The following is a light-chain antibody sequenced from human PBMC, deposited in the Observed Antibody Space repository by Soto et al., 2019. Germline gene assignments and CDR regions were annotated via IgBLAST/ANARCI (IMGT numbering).Light chain of an antibody. J-gene: IGLJ2*01. Sequence: SYELTQPSSVSVSPGQTARITCSGDVLAEKFARWLRQKPGQAPVLLIYNDNERPSTIPERFSGSGSGTTVTLTISGAQVGYEADYYGYSAAGIDLVVFGGGTKLTVL. CDR3: YSAAGIDLVV. CDR1: VLAEKF. CDR2: NDN. V-gene: IGLV3-27*01.